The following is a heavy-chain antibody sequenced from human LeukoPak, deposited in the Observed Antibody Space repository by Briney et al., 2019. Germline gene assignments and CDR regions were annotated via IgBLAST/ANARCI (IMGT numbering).Heavy chain of an antibody. CDR1: GFTFSSYW. D-gene: IGHD5-12*01. Sequence: PGGSLRLSCAASGFTFSSYWMSWVRQAPGKGLEWVANIKQDGSEKYYVDSVKGRFTISRDNAKNSLYLQMNSLRAEDTAVYYCARGGGYDSSRWYYYYYMDVWGKGTTVTISS. CDR2: IKQDGSEK. V-gene: IGHV3-7*04. J-gene: IGHJ6*03. CDR3: ARGGGYDSSRWYYYYYMDV.